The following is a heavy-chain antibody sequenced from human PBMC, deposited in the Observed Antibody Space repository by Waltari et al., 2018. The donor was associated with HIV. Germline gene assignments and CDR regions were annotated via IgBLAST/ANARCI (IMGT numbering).Heavy chain of an antibody. CDR3: ARETYYYDSSGYYSPGWYFDY. V-gene: IGHV4-61*02. CDR2: IYTSGSI. D-gene: IGHD3-22*01. Sequence: QVQLQESGLGMVKPSQTLSLTGTVSGGSIRSVTLHCSWIRHPARTGLGWIGRIYTSGSINYNPSLKSRVTISVDTSKSQFSLKLSSVTAADTAVYYCARETYYYDSSGYYSPGWYFDYWGQGTLVTVSS. CDR1: GGSIRSVTLH. J-gene: IGHJ4*02.